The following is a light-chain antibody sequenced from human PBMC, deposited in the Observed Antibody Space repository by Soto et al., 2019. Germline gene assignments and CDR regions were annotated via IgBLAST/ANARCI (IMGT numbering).Light chain of an antibody. Sequence: IVLAQSPDTLSLSPGERATLSCRTSQSMSTNYLAWYQQKSGQPPRLLIYGASIRATGIPDRFSGSGSGPDFTLTISRLEPEDFSVYYCHQFDSSPLTFGGGAKVEIK. V-gene: IGKV3-20*01. J-gene: IGKJ4*01. CDR3: HQFDSSPLT. CDR2: GAS. CDR1: QSMSTNY.